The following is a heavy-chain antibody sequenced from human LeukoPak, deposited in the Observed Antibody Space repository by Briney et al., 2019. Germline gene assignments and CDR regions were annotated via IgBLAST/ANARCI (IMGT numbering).Heavy chain of an antibody. D-gene: IGHD2-2*01. V-gene: IGHV1-46*01. CDR3: ARIPPRDTVVVSAAMDV. J-gene: IGHJ6*04. CDR1: GYTFTSHY. CDR2: INPSSGGT. Sequence: GASVKVSCKASGYTFTSHYVHWVRQAPGQGLEWVGIINPSSGGTSYAQKFQGRVTMTRDTSTSTVYMELSRLRSDDTAVYYCARIPPRDTVVVSAAMDVWGKGTTVTVSS.